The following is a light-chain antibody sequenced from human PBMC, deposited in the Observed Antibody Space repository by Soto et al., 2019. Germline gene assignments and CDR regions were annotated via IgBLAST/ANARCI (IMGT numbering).Light chain of an antibody. CDR1: QTVFTGSNNKNY. CDR3: HQYFTLPS. V-gene: IGKV4-1*01. J-gene: IGKJ4*01. Sequence: IVITHSPASLAVSLGAMSTINCKSSQTVFTGSNNKNYLAWYQQKPGQAPRLLMYWATARESGVPDRFRGSGFGTDFTLTITSVQAEDVAVYYCHQYFTLPSFGGGTKVDIK. CDR2: WAT.